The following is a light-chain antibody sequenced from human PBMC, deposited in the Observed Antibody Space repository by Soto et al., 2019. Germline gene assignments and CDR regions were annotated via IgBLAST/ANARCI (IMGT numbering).Light chain of an antibody. J-gene: IGKJ3*01. CDR1: QVINNY. Sequence: DIQMTQSPSSLSASVGDRVTISCRASQVINNYLAWYQQSPGKGPKLLIYGASTLQSGVPSRFSGSGSGTDFTLTIRSLQPEDVATYYCQKYNSAPPVTFGPGTTVHV. V-gene: IGKV1-27*01. CDR2: GAS. CDR3: QKYNSAPPVT.